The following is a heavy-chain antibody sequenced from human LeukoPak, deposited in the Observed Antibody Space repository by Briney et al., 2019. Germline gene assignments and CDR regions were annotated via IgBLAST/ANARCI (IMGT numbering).Heavy chain of an antibody. Sequence: SETLPLTCTVSGGSISSYYWSWIRQPAGKGLEWIGRIYTSGSTNYNPSLKSRVTMSVDTSKNQFSLKLSSVTAADTAVYYCARVLSLGRYNWFDPWGQGTLVTVSS. V-gene: IGHV4-4*07. CDR3: ARVLSLGRYNWFDP. J-gene: IGHJ5*02. CDR1: GGSISSYY. CDR2: IYTSGST.